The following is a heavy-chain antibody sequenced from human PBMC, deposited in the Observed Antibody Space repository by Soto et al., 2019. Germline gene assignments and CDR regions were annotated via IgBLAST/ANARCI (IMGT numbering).Heavy chain of an antibody. V-gene: IGHV3-48*01. CDR2: ISISGGTT. CDR1: GFPFSTYV. D-gene: IGHD2-15*01. J-gene: IGHJ4*02. Sequence: PGGSLRLSCAASGFPFSTYVMSWVRQPPGKGLEWVSTISISGGTTYYVDSVKGRFTISRDNAKNSLYLQMNSLSAEDTAVYYCARDSGGGWPRGGDYWGQGTLVTVSS. CDR3: ARDSGGGWPRGGDY.